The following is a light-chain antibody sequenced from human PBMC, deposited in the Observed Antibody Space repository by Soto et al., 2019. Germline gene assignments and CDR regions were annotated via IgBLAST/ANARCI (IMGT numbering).Light chain of an antibody. V-gene: IGKV3-20*01. Sequence: EIVMTHAPDSLSLSPFQGSTLCCRASQSVSNNYLAWYQQEPGQAPRLLIYGASNRATGIPDRFSGSGSGTDFTLTISRLETEDFAVYYCQQYGSSGTFGQGTKVDIK. J-gene: IGKJ1*01. CDR3: QQYGSSGT. CDR1: QSVSNNY. CDR2: GAS.